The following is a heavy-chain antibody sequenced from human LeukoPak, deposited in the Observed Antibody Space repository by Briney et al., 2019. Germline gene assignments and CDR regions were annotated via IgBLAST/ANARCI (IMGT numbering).Heavy chain of an antibody. CDR2: ISSSSNTI. V-gene: IGHV3-48*01. CDR3: AADSSPSFWGSFHYYYMDV. CDR1: GFTFSDYS. Sequence: GGSLRLSCAASGFTFSDYSMNWVRQAPGKGLEWVSYISSSSNTIYYADSVKGRFTISRDNAKNSLYLQMNSLRAEDTAVYYCAADSSPSFWGSFHYYYMDVWGKGTTVTVSS. J-gene: IGHJ6*03. D-gene: IGHD3-16*01.